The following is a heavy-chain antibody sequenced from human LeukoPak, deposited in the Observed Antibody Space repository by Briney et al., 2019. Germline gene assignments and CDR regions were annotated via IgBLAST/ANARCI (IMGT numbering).Heavy chain of an antibody. J-gene: IGHJ4*02. Sequence: GASVKVSCKASGFTFTSSAVQWVRQARGQRLEWIGWIVVGSGNTNYAQKFQERVTITRDMSTSTAYMELRSLRSDDTAVYYCARDVYSIAAAGTFDYWGQGTLVTVSS. CDR3: ARDVYSIAAAGTFDY. V-gene: IGHV1-58*01. CDR1: GFTFTSSA. D-gene: IGHD6-13*01. CDR2: IVVGSGNT.